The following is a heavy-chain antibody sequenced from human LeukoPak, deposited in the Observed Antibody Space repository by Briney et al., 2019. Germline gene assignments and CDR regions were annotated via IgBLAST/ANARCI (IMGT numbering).Heavy chain of an antibody. Sequence: PSETLSLTCTVSGGSISSYYWSWIRQPAGKGLEWIGRIYTSGSTNYNPSLKSRVTMSVDTSKNQFSLKLSSVTAADTAVYYCARAPLTIFGVVTSYWYFDLWGRGTLVTVSS. J-gene: IGHJ2*01. CDR2: IYTSGST. V-gene: IGHV4-4*07. CDR1: GGSISSYY. D-gene: IGHD3-3*01. CDR3: ARAPLTIFGVVTSYWYFDL.